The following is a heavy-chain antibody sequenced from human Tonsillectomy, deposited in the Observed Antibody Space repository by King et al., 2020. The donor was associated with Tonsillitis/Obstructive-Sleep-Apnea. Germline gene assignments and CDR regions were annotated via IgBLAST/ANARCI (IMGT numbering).Heavy chain of an antibody. J-gene: IGHJ6*03. CDR2: IKEDGSEK. Sequence: VQLVESGGGWVQPGGSLRLSCAVSGFTFSSYRMSWFRQAPGKGLEWVANIKEDGSEKYYVDSVKGRFTISRDNAKSSLFMQMNSLRVEDTAVYYCARDLRGYCTNGVCQKVPNNYYYMDVWGKGTTVTVSS. D-gene: IGHD2-8*01. CDR1: GFTFSSYR. CDR3: ARDLRGYCTNGVCQKVPNNYYYMDV. V-gene: IGHV3-7*04.